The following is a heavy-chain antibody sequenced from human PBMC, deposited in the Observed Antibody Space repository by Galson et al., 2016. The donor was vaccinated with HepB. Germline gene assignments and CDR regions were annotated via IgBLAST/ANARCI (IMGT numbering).Heavy chain of an antibody. CDR3: AGDEGAGEYFDY. CDR1: GGSISSGGYY. J-gene: IGHJ4*02. CDR2: IYYSGST. V-gene: IGHV4-31*03. Sequence: TLSLTCSVSGGSISSGGYYWSWIRQHPGKGLEWIGYIYYSGSTYYNPSLKSRVTISVDTSKNQFSLKLSSVTAADTAVYYCAGDEGAGEYFDYWGQGTLVTVSS. D-gene: IGHD7-27*01.